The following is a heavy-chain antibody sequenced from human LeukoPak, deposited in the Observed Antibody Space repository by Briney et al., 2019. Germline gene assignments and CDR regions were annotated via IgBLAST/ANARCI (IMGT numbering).Heavy chain of an antibody. CDR1: GVSISSYY. CDR2: IYTSGTI. CDR3: ARDSGTTGEVKFDP. Sequence: SETESLTCSVSGVSISSYYWSWFRPPAGTALEWIGRIYTSGTITYNPSLKNRVAMSVDTSKNQFSLKLSSVTAADTAVYYCARDSGTTGEVKFDPWGQGTLVTVSS. V-gene: IGHV4-4*07. D-gene: IGHD3-10*01. J-gene: IGHJ5*02.